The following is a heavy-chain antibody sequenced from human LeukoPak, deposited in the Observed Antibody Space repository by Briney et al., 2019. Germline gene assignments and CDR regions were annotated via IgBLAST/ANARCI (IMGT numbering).Heavy chain of an antibody. CDR2: FDPEDGET. J-gene: IGHJ5*02. D-gene: IGHD6-19*01. CDR3: TRKVAQCLGCWFDP. V-gene: IGHV1-24*01. Sequence: GASVKVSCKVSGYTLTELSMHWVRQAPGKGREWMGGFDPEDGETIYAQKFQGRVTMTEHTSTETPYVELNRLRSEDTTVYYCTRKVAQCLGCWFDPWGQGTLVTVSS. CDR1: GYTLTELS.